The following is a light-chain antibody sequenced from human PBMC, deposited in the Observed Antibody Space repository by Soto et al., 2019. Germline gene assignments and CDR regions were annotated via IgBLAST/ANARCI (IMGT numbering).Light chain of an antibody. CDR2: DVS. CDR3: SSYTSNGALN. Sequence: QSALTQPASMSGSPGQSITISCGGFDYVSWYQQHPGKAPKLLIYDVSSRPSGISDRFSGSKSGNTASLTISGLQAEDEADYYCSSYTSNGALNFGPGTKLTVL. J-gene: IGLJ1*01. CDR1: GGFDY. V-gene: IGLV2-14*03.